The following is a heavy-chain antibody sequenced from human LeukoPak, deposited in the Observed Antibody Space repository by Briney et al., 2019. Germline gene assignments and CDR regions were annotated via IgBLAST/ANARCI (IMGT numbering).Heavy chain of an antibody. CDR2: ITTNSGGT. Sequence: ASVNVSCKASGYTFTAYYIHGVRQAPGQGLEWMGWITTNSGGTNYAQKFQGRVTMTRDTSISTAYLALTRLRSDDTDVYYCAQRGYYDNSGLDYWGQGTLVTVSS. D-gene: IGHD3-22*01. CDR1: GYTFTAYY. CDR3: AQRGYYDNSGLDY. J-gene: IGHJ4*02. V-gene: IGHV1-2*02.